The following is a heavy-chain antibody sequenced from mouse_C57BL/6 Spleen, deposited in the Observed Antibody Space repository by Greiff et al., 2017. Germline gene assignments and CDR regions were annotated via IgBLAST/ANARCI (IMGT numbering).Heavy chain of an antibody. CDR1: GYAFSSYW. D-gene: IGHD1-1*01. J-gene: IGHJ4*01. V-gene: IGHV1-80*01. Sequence: QVQLQQSGAELVKPGASVKISCKASGYAFSSYWMHWVKQRPGRGLEWIGQIYPGDGDTNYNGKFKGKATLTADKSSSTAYMQLSSLTSEDSAVYFGAREGNYGTVDAMDYWGQGTSVTVSS. CDR3: AREGNYGTVDAMDY. CDR2: IYPGDGDT.